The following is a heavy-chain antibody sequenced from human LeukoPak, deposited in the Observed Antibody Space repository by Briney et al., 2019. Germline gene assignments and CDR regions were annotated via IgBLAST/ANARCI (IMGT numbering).Heavy chain of an antibody. Sequence: GGSLRLSCAAAGFTLSSYAMDCVRQAPGEGLGYVSAISGNGGSTYYASSVKGRFTISRDNSKNTLYLQMGSMRAEDMAVHYCARSGDYGYYMDVWGKGTTVTVSS. CDR2: ISGNGGST. V-gene: IGHV3-64*01. J-gene: IGHJ6*03. CDR1: GFTLSSYA. CDR3: ARSGDYGYYMDV.